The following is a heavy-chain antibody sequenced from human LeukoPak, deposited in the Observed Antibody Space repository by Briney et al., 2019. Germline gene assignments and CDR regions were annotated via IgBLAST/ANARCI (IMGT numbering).Heavy chain of an antibody. Sequence: SVKVSCKASGGTFSSYAISWVRQAPGQGLEWMGGIIPIFGTANYAQKFQGRVTITADESTSTAYMELSSLRSEDTAVYYCARGQYHYGSGSGYYYGMDVWGKGTTVTVSS. J-gene: IGHJ6*04. V-gene: IGHV1-69*13. CDR1: GGTFSSYA. CDR3: ARGQYHYGSGSGYYYGMDV. CDR2: IIPIFGTA. D-gene: IGHD3-10*01.